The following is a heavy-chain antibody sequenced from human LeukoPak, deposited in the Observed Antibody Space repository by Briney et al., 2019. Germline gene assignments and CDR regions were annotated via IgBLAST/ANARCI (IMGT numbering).Heavy chain of an antibody. Sequence: SETLSLTCAVSGYSISSGYYWGWIRQPPGKGLEWIGSIYHSGSTYYNPSLKSRVTISVDTSKNQFSLKLSPVTAADTAVYYCARVGGSYSDSDYWGQGTLVTVSS. J-gene: IGHJ4*02. CDR3: ARVGGSYSDSDY. D-gene: IGHD1-26*01. CDR1: GYSISSGYY. V-gene: IGHV4-38-2*01. CDR2: IYHSGST.